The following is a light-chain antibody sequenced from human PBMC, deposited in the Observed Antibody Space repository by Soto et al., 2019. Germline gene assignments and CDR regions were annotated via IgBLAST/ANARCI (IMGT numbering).Light chain of an antibody. CDR3: SSYTRSSTYV. CDR2: EVN. Sequence: QSALTQPASVSGSPGQSITIPCTGTSSDVGAYNYVSWYQQYPGKAPKLIIYEVNIRPSGVSNRFSGSKSGNTASLTISGLQADDEADYYCSSYTRSSTYVFGTGTKGTVL. V-gene: IGLV2-14*01. J-gene: IGLJ1*01. CDR1: SSDVGAYNY.